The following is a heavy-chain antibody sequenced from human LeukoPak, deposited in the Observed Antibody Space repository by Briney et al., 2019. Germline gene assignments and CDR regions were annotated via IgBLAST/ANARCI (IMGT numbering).Heavy chain of an antibody. Sequence: GGSLRLSCAASGFTFSSYWMHWVRQAPGKGLVWVSRINSDGSSTNYADSVKGRFTISRDNAKNSLYLQMNSLRAEDTALYYCARDRKGYSYGLYYYYYMDVWGKGTTVTVSS. D-gene: IGHD5-18*01. CDR3: ARDRKGYSYGLYYYYYMDV. CDR2: INSDGSST. J-gene: IGHJ6*03. V-gene: IGHV3-74*01. CDR1: GFTFSSYW.